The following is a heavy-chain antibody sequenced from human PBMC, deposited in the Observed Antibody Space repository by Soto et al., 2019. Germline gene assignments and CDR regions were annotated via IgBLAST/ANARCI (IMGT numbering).Heavy chain of an antibody. J-gene: IGHJ6*03. CDR1: RYTYTSYA. D-gene: IGHD2-2*01. V-gene: IGHV1-8*01. CDR2: MNPNSGNT. Sequence: ASVKPSCKASRYTYTSYAMNWLRQATRKGLERMGWMNPNSGNTGYAQKLQGRVTMTRNTSISTAYMELSSLRSEDTAVYYCARSVYCSSTSSCEVENYYSCMDVWGEGPTGTGPS. CDR3: ARSVYCSSTSSCEVENYYSCMDV.